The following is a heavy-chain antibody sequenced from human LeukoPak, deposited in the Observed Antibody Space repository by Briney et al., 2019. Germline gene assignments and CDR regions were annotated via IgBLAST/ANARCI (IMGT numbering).Heavy chain of an antibody. CDR3: ATLSDQIQSSGGPPGVDY. Sequence: ASVKVSCKASGYTFTSYDINWVRQATGQGLEWMGWMNPNSGNTGYAQKFQGRVTMTRNTSISTAYMELSSLRSEDTAVYYCATLSDQIQSSGGPPGVDYWGQGTLVTVSS. CDR2: MNPNSGNT. D-gene: IGHD2-2*01. V-gene: IGHV1-8*01. J-gene: IGHJ4*02. CDR1: GYTFTSYD.